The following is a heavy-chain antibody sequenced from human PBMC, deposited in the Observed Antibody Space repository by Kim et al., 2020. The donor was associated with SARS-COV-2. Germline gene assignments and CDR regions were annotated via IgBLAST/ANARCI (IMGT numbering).Heavy chain of an antibody. CDR3: AKDLVVYYYYGMDV. J-gene: IGHJ6*02. V-gene: IGHV3-23*01. Sequence: ADSVKGRFTISRDNSKNTLYLQMNSLRAEDTAVYYCAKDLVVYYYYGMDVWGQGTTVTVSS. D-gene: IGHD2-21*01.